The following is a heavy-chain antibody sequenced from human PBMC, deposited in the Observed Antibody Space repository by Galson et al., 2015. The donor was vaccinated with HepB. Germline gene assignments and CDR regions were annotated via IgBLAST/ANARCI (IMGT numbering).Heavy chain of an antibody. J-gene: IGHJ4*02. Sequence: SVKVSCKASGYTFTTYGINWVRQAPGQGLEWMGWISAHSGDTKYAQKFQGRVTLATDASTRTGYMELRSLRSDDTAVYYCARTSPYTGNFSRRDDYWGQGSLVAVSS. D-gene: IGHD1-26*01. CDR2: ISAHSGDT. CDR1: GYTFTTYG. CDR3: ARTSPYTGNFSRRDDY. V-gene: IGHV1-18*04.